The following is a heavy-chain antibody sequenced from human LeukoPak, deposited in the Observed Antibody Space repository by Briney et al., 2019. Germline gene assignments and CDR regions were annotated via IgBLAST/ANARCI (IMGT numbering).Heavy chain of an antibody. CDR1: GYSFSGYG. CDR3: ARAGAARLSHDY. D-gene: IGHD6-6*01. J-gene: IGHJ4*02. CDR2: INTNTGNP. V-gene: IGHV7-4-1*02. Sequence: ASVKVSCKVSGYSFSGYGMLWVRQAPGQGLGYMGWINTNTGNPTYAQGFTGRFVFSLDTSVNTAYLQISSLMAEDSAVYYCARAGAARLSHDYWGQGTLVTVSS.